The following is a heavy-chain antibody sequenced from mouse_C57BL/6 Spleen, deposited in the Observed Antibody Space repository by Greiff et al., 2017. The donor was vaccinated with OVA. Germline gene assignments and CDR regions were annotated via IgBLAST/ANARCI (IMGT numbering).Heavy chain of an antibody. Sequence: EVKLMESGAELVKPGASVKLSCTASGFNIKDYYMHWVKQRTEQGLEWIGRIDPEDGKTKYAPKFQGKATITADTSSNTAYLQLSSLTSEDTAVYYCARSGGLRHYAIDYWGQGTSVTVSS. V-gene: IGHV14-2*01. J-gene: IGHJ4*01. CDR2: IDPEDGKT. D-gene: IGHD2-4*01. CDR1: GFNIKDYY. CDR3: ARSGGLRHYAIDY.